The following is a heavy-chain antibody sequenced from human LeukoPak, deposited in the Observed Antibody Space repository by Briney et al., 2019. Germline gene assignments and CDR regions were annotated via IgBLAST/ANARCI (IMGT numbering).Heavy chain of an antibody. CDR1: GGSISGYF. J-gene: IGHJ4*02. D-gene: IGHD3-10*01. V-gene: IGHV4-59*06. Sequence: SETLSLTCTVSGGSISGYFWSWIRQPPGKGLEWIGYIYYSGGTYYNPSLKSRVTISVDTSKNQFSLKLSSVTAADTAVYYCARVMVRVYYFDCWGQGTLVTVSS. CDR3: ARVMVRVYYFDC. CDR2: IYYSGGT.